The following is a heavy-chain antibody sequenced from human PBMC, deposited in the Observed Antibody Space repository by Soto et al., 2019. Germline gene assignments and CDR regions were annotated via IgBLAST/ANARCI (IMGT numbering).Heavy chain of an antibody. V-gene: IGHV1-46*01. CDR1: GDTFTDYY. J-gene: IGHJ4*02. CDR3: ARGGHVVVVTAALDY. D-gene: IGHD2-21*02. Sequence: QVQLMQSGAEVKKPGASVKVSCKASGDTFTDYYIHCVRQAPGHGLEWMGTVNPSGGHTTYAQHFLGRVTMTRDTSTSTLYMELTSLTSDDTAIYYCARGGHVVVVTAALDYWGQGTLVTVSS. CDR2: VNPSGGHT.